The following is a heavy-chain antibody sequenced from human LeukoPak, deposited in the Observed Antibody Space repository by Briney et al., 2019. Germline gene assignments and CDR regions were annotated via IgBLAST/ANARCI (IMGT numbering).Heavy chain of an antibody. CDR2: IIPIFGTA. CDR1: GGTFSSYA. J-gene: IGHJ6*03. Sequence: GASVKVSCKASGGTFSSYAINWVRQAPGQGLEWMGGIIPIFGTANYAQKFQGRVTITTDESTSTAYMELSSLRSEDTAVYYCARGPPGYYYYYYMDVWGKGTTVTVSS. V-gene: IGHV1-69*05. D-gene: IGHD7-27*01. CDR3: ARGPPGYYYYYYMDV.